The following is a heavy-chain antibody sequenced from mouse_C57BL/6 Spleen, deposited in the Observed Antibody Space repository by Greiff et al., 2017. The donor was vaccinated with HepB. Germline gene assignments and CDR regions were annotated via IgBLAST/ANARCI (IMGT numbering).Heavy chain of an antibody. CDR3: ARQDDGYYYAMDY. CDR1: GFSLTSYG. V-gene: IGHV2-6-1*01. Sequence: QVQLKQSGPGLVAPSQSLSITCTVSGFSLTSYGVHWVRQPPGKGLEWLVVIWSDGSTTYNSALKSRLSISKDNSKSQVFLKMNSLQTDDTAMYYCARQDDGYYYAMDYWGQGTSVTVSS. CDR2: IWSDGST. D-gene: IGHD2-3*01. J-gene: IGHJ4*01.